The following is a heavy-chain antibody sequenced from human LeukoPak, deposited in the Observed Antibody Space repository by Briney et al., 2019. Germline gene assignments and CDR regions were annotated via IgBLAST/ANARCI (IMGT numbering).Heavy chain of an antibody. CDR2: ISSNGGST. CDR3: ARGWHGYVTMVRGAVDY. D-gene: IGHD3-10*01. V-gene: IGHV3-64*01. CDR1: GFTFSSYA. J-gene: IGHJ4*02. Sequence: PGGSLRLSCAASGFTFSSYAMHWVRQAPGKGLEYVSAISSNGGSTYYANSVKGRFTISRDNSKNTLYLQMGSLRAEDMAVYYCARGWHGYVTMVRGAVDYWGQGTLVTVSS.